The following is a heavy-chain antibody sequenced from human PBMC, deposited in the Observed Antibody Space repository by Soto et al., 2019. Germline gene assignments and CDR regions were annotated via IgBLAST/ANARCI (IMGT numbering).Heavy chain of an antibody. V-gene: IGHV1-2*04. CDR3: ARSHGIKWFDL. CDR2: INPNTGAT. CDR1: GYSFTEFY. J-gene: IGHJ5*02. Sequence: ASVKVSCKSSGYSFTEFYIHWVRKAPGQGLEWMGWINPNTGATKYAQKFQDWVTMTRDTSITTAYMELSSLRFDSTAIYYCARSHGIKWFDLWGQGTLVTVSS.